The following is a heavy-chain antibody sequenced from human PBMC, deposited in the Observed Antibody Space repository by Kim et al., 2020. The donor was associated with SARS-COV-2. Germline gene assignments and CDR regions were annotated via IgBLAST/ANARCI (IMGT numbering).Heavy chain of an antibody. CDR3: AHSLVRRAMFDS. J-gene: IGHJ4*02. D-gene: IGHD3-10*01. CDR2: IFSGGST. V-gene: IGHV3-53*01. Sequence: GGSLRLSCAATGSAVSDDYMSWVRQAPGKGLEWVSVIFSGGSTYYVDSVRGRFTISRDISKNMVYLQMNSLRVEDTAVYYCAHSLVRRAMFDSWGQGTLVVVSS. CDR1: GSAVSDDY.